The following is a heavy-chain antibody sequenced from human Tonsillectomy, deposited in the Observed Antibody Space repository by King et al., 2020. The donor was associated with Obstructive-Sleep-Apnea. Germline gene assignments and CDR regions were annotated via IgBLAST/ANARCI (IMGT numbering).Heavy chain of an antibody. CDR1: GGSISSSSY. J-gene: IGHJ4*02. Sequence: QLQESGPGLVKPSETLSLTCTFSGGSISSSSYGGWIRQPPGKGLEWIGHTYYSGSPFYNPSLKTRVTISVDTSKHQFSLKLNSVTAADRAVYYCARSDRDIAMGLFDYWGQGTLVTVSS. CDR3: ARSDRDIAMGLFDY. V-gene: IGHV4-39*07. CDR2: TYYSGSP. D-gene: IGHD5-18*01.